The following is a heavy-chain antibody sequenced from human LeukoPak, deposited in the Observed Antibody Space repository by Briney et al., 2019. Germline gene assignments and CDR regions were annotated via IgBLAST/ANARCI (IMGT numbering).Heavy chain of an antibody. Sequence: SLRLSCAASGFTFDDYAMHWVRQAPGKGLEWVSGISWNSGSIGYADSVKGRFTISRDNAKNSLYLQMNSLRAEDTALYYCAKEKGAAGTVSFDYWGQGTLVTVSS. CDR1: GFTFDDYA. CDR3: AKEKGAAGTVSFDY. D-gene: IGHD6-13*01. CDR2: ISWNSGSI. J-gene: IGHJ4*02. V-gene: IGHV3-9*01.